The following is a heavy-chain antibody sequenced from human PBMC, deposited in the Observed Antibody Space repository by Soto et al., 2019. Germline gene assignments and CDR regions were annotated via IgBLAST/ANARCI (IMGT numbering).Heavy chain of an antibody. V-gene: IGHV4-39*01. J-gene: IGHJ6*02. D-gene: IGHD6-13*01. Sequence: PSETLSLTCTVSGGSISSSSYWGWIRQPPGKGLEWIGSIYSIGSTYYNPSLKSRVTISVDTSKNQFSQKLSSVTAADTAVYYCRRSSRYSTDVWGQGTTVTVSS. CDR2: IYSIGST. CDR3: RRSSRYSTDV. CDR1: GGSISSSSY.